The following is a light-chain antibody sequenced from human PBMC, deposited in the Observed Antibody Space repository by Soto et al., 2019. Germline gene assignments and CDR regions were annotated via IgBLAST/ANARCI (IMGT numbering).Light chain of an antibody. V-gene: IGLV1-40*01. CDR1: SSNIGAGYD. CDR3: QSYDRSLSGSV. Sequence: QSVLTQPPSVSGAPGQRVTISCTGSSSNIGAGYDVHWYQQLPGTVPKLLIYDNNNRPSGVPDRFSGSKSGASASLAITGLQAEDEADYYCQSYDRSLSGSVFGGGTKLTVL. CDR2: DNN. J-gene: IGLJ2*01.